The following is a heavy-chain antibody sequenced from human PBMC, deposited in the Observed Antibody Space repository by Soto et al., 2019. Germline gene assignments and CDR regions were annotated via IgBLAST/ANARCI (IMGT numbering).Heavy chain of an antibody. V-gene: IGHV4-31*03. D-gene: IGHD5-18*01. J-gene: IGHJ4*02. Sequence: QVPLQESGPGLVKPSQTLSLTCTVSGGSISSEGYYWSWFRQLLGKGLEWIGDIYYSGTTYHNPSIRSRLTISGDASKNQFSLKLSSVTAADTALYYCARGRGYSYGPYYFDYWGQGTLVTVSS. CDR1: GGSISSEGYY. CDR2: IYYSGTT. CDR3: ARGRGYSYGPYYFDY.